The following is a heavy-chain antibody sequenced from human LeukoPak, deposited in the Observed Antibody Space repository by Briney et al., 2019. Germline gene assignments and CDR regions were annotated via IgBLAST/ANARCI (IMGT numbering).Heavy chain of an antibody. V-gene: IGHV4-59*01. CDR3: ARAEEWLPDFDY. J-gene: IGHJ4*02. D-gene: IGHD5-18*01. Sequence: SETLSLICTVSGGSISSYYWSWIRQPPGQGLEWIGYIYYSGSTNYNPSLKSRVTISVDTSKNQFSLKLSSVTAADTAVYYCARAEEWLPDFDYWGQGTLVTVSS. CDR2: IYYSGST. CDR1: GGSISSYY.